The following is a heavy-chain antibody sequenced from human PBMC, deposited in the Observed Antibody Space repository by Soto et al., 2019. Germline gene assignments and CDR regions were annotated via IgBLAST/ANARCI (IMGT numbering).Heavy chain of an antibody. Sequence: QVQLQESGPGLVKPSQTLSLTCTVSGGSISSGGYYWSWIRQHPGKGLEWIGYIYYSGSTYYNPSLKSRVTISVDTSKNQFSLKLISVTAADTAVYYCARADCSGGSCYHSAAFDIWGQGTMVTVSS. J-gene: IGHJ3*02. D-gene: IGHD2-15*01. CDR3: ARADCSGGSCYHSAAFDI. CDR2: IYYSGST. CDR1: GGSISSGGYY. V-gene: IGHV4-31*03.